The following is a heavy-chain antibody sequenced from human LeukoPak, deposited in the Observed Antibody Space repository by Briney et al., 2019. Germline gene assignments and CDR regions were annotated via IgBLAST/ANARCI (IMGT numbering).Heavy chain of an antibody. CDR3: ARVEEGYGSGRRENYYYYYMDV. D-gene: IGHD3-10*01. Sequence: SSETLSLTCIVSGGSISSYYWSWIRQPPGKGLEWIGYIYYSGSTNYNPSLKSRVTISVDTSKNQFSLKLSSVTAADTAVYYCARVEEGYGSGRRENYYYYYMDVWGKGTTVTISS. V-gene: IGHV4-59*01. J-gene: IGHJ6*03. CDR2: IYYSGST. CDR1: GGSISSYY.